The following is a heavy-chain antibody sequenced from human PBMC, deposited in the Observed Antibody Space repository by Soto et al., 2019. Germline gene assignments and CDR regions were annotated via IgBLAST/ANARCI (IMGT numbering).Heavy chain of an antibody. J-gene: IGHJ6*02. Sequence: ASVKVSCKASGYTFTGYYIHWVRQAPGQGLEWMGYINPNTGGTNYAQKFQGRVTMTRDTSTSTAYMELSRLRSDDTAVYYCARDYWSGDRYYYGVDVWGQGTTVTVCS. CDR3: ARDYWSGDRYYYGVDV. CDR2: INPNTGGT. D-gene: IGHD3-3*01. CDR1: GYTFTGYY. V-gene: IGHV1-2*02.